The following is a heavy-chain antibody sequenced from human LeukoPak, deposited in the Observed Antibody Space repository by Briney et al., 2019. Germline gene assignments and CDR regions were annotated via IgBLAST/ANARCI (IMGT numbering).Heavy chain of an antibody. Sequence: SETLSLTCTVSGGSISSYYWSWIRQPPGKGLEWVAYISDIGSIDYNPSLKSRVTISLDTSKNQFSLKLSSVTAADTAVYYCAGHHPRNTVDFWGQGTLGTVSS. CDR2: ISDIGSI. D-gene: IGHD2/OR15-2a*01. CDR3: AGHHPRNTVDF. J-gene: IGHJ4*02. CDR1: GGSISSYY. V-gene: IGHV4-59*08.